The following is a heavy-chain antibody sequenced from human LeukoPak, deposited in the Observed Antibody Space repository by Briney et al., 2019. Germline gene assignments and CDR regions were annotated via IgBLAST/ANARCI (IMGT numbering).Heavy chain of an antibody. CDR2: ISSNGDNT. V-gene: IGHV3-64D*06. Sequence: PGGSLRLSCSVSGFTFSTYVMHWVRQAPGKGLEYVSAISSNGDNTYYADSVKGRFTISRDNSKNTLYLQMSSLRADDTAVYYCVRGTGYWGQGTLVTVSP. CDR3: VRGTGY. CDR1: GFTFSTYV. J-gene: IGHJ4*02.